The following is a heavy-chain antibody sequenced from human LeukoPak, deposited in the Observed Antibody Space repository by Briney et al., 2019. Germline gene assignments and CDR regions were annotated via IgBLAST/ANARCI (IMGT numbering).Heavy chain of an antibody. CDR3: VRHPALRYDFWSGYSIDY. CDR2: IYYSGST. J-gene: IGHJ4*02. D-gene: IGHD3-3*01. CDR1: GGSFSGYY. Sequence: DPSETLSLTCAVYGGSFSGYYWSWIRQPSGKGLEWIGTIYYSGSTHYNPFLKSRVTISIDISNNQFSLRLMSVTAADTAVYYCVRHPALRYDFWSGYSIDYWGQGTLVTVSS. V-gene: IGHV4-34*01.